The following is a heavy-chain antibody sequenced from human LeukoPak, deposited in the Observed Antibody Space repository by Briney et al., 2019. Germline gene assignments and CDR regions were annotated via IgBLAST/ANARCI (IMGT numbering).Heavy chain of an antibody. D-gene: IGHD1-26*01. V-gene: IGHV4-59*08. CDR1: RGSISGHY. Sequence: SETLSLTCTVPRGSISGHYWSWIRQSPGKGLEWIGNIYYSGNTNYNPSLKSRVTISIDTSRIHFSLHLSSVTAADTAVYYCARTRYSGSHNSAFDLWGQGTVVTVSS. J-gene: IGHJ3*01. CDR2: IYYSGNT. CDR3: ARTRYSGSHNSAFDL.